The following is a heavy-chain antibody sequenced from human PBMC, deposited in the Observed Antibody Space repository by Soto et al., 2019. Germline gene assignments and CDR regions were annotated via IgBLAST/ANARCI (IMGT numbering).Heavy chain of an antibody. CDR2: FDPEDGET. V-gene: IGHV1-24*01. Sequence: ASVKVSCKVSGYTLTELSMHWVRLAPGKGLEWMGGFDPEDGETIYAQKFQGRVTMTEDTSTDTAYMELSSLRSEDTAVYYCATEGPWCSSTSCYLTWGQGTLVTVSS. CDR1: GYTLTELS. CDR3: ATEGPWCSSTSCYLT. D-gene: IGHD2-2*01. J-gene: IGHJ4*02.